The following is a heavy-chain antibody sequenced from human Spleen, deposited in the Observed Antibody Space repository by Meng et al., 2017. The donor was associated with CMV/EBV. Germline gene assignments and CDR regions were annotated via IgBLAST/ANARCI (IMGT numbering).Heavy chain of an antibody. CDR2: IRYDGSNK. J-gene: IGHJ6*02. Sequence: GESLKISCAASGFTFSNCAVNWVRQVRQAPGKGLEWVAFIRYDGSNKYYADSVKGRFTISRDNSKNTLYLQMNSLRAEDTAVYYCAKDQPNRLLYYYYGMDVWGQGTTVTVSS. CDR3: AKDQPNRLLYYYYGMDV. V-gene: IGHV3-30*02. D-gene: IGHD2-2*01. CDR1: GFTFSNCA.